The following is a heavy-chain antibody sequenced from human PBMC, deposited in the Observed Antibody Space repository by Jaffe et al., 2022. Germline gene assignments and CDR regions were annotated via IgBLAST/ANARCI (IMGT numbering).Heavy chain of an antibody. CDR1: GFTFSSYA. CDR3: AKANQWHSGWYGRFDY. CDR2: ISGSGGST. D-gene: IGHD6-19*01. V-gene: IGHV3-23*01. Sequence: EVQLLESGGGLVQPGGSLRLSCAASGFTFSSYAMSWVRQAPGKGLEWVSAISGSGGSTYYADSVKGRFTISRDNSKNTLYLQMNSLRAEDTAVYYCAKANQWHSGWYGRFDYWGQGTLVTVSS. J-gene: IGHJ4*02.